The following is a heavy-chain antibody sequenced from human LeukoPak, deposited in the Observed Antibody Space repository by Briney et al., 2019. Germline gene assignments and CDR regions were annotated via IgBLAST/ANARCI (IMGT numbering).Heavy chain of an antibody. CDR2: INHSGST. CDR1: GGSFSGYY. J-gene: IGHJ3*01. CDR3: ASVYYDSSGSF. D-gene: IGHD3-22*01. V-gene: IGHV4-34*01. Sequence: SESLSLTCAVYGGSFSGYYWSWIRQPPGKGLEWIGEINHSGSTNYNPSLKSRVTISVDTSKNQFSLKLSSVTAADTAVYYCASVYYDSSGSFWGQGTMVTVSS.